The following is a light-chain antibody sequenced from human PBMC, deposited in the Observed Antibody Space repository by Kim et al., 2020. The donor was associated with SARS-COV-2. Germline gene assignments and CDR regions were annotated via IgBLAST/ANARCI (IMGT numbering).Light chain of an antibody. CDR2: LGS. J-gene: IGKJ4*01. CDR3: MQALQTPLT. CDR1: QSLLHSNGYNY. Sequence: DIVMTQSPLSLPVTPGEPASISCRSSQSLLHSNGYNYLDWYLQKTGQSPQLLIYLGSNRASGVPDRFSGRGSGTDFTLKISRVEAEDVGVYYCMQALQTPLTFGGGTKVDIK. V-gene: IGKV2-28*01.